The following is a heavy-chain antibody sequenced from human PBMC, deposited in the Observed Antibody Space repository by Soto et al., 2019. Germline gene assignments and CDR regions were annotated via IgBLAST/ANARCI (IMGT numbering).Heavy chain of an antibody. J-gene: IGHJ6*02. V-gene: IGHV5-51*01. CDR2: IYPGDSDA. Sequence: GESLKISCKGSGYNFTTYWIGWVRQMPGKGLEWMGIIYPGDSDARYSPSFRGQVTISADKSITTAYLQWSSLKASDSAVYYCERHTKQLSLPSDMDVWGQGTTVTVSS. D-gene: IGHD5-18*01. CDR1: GYNFTTYW. CDR3: ERHTKQLSLPSDMDV.